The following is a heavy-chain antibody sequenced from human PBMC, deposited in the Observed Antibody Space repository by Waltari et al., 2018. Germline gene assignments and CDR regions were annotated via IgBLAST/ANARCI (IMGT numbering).Heavy chain of an antibody. CDR1: GYTFTDFF. CDR2: INPKRGDT. D-gene: IGHD3-3*01. J-gene: IGHJ4*02. Sequence: QVQLVQSGAEVKKSGASVKVSCKASGYTFTDFFIHWVRQAPGQGLEWMGRINPKRGDTNYAQRFQGMVTMTGDTSITTAYMELIGLRSDDTAIYYCARSGGGTTTFGVAEWGQGSLVTVSS. CDR3: ARSGGGTTTFGVAE. V-gene: IGHV1-2*06.